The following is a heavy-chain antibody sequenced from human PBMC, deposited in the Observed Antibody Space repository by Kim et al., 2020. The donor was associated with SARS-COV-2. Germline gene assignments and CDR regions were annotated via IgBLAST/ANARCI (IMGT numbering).Heavy chain of an antibody. J-gene: IGHJ4*02. CDR3: ARTVAGTFDY. V-gene: IGHV6-1*01. D-gene: IGHD6-19*01. Sequence: NDYAVSGKSRITNKPDTSKNQFSLQLNSVTPEDTAVYYCARTVAGTFDYWGQGTLVTVSS. CDR2: N.